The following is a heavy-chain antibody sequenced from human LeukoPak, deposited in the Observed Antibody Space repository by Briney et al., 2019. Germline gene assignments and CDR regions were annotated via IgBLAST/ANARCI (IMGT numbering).Heavy chain of an antibody. CDR1: GYSFTTYG. CDR3: ARFGLGKHIEVAGIPFDI. Sequence: ASVKVSCKASGYSFTTYGISWVRQAPGQGLEWMGWISANNNNTDNVQKLQGRVTMTTDTSTSTAYMELRSLRSDDTAVYYCARFGLGKHIEVAGIPFDIWGQGTMVTVSS. CDR2: ISANNNNT. J-gene: IGHJ3*02. D-gene: IGHD6-19*01. V-gene: IGHV1-18*01.